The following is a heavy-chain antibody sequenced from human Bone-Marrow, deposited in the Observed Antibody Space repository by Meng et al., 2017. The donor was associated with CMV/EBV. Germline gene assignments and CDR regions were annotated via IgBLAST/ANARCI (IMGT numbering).Heavy chain of an antibody. CDR3: ARPLITMVRGGVDY. J-gene: IGHJ4*02. CDR1: GGSFSGYY. Sequence: SETLSLTCAVYGGSFSGYYWSWIRQPPGKGLEWIGEINHSGSTNYNPSLKSRVTISVDTSKNQFSLKLSSVTAADTAVYYCARPLITMVRGGVDYWGQGTLVTV. V-gene: IGHV4-34*01. CDR2: INHSGST. D-gene: IGHD3-10*01.